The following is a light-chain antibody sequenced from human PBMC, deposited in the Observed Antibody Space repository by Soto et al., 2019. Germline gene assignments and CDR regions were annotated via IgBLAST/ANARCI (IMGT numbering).Light chain of an antibody. J-gene: IGKJ1*01. CDR2: GAS. V-gene: IGKV3-20*01. CDR1: QSVSSSY. Sequence: EIVLTQSPGTLSLSPGERATLSCRASQSVSSSYLAWYQQKPGQAPRLLIYGASSRATGIPDRFSGSGSGTDFTLTISRPEPEDFAVYYCQQYGSSPRTFGQGTQVEIK. CDR3: QQYGSSPRT.